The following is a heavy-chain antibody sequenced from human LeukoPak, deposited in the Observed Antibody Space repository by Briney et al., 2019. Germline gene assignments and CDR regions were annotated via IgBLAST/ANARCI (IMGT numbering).Heavy chain of an antibody. CDR1: GGSISSYY. J-gene: IGHJ4*02. Sequence: SETLSLTCTVSGGSISSYYWSWIRQPAGKGLEWIGRIYTSGSTNYNPSLKSRVTMSVDTSKNQFSLKLSSVTAADTAVYYCAATGIVGPTFDSWGQGTLVTVSS. D-gene: IGHD1-26*01. V-gene: IGHV4-4*07. CDR3: AATGIVGPTFDS. CDR2: IYTSGST.